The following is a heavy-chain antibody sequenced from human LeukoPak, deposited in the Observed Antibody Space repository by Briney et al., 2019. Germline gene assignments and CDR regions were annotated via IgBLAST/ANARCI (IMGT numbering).Heavy chain of an antibody. CDR3: AKGYCSGGTCYSYDY. V-gene: IGHV1-2*02. J-gene: IGHJ4*02. CDR2: INPNSGGT. Sequence: ASVKVSCKASGYTFTGYYMHWVRQAPGQGLEWMGRINPNSGGTNFAQNFQGRVTMTRDTSISTAYMELNSLRSEDTAVYYCAKGYCSGGTCYSYDYWGQGTLVTVSS. CDR1: GYTFTGYY. D-gene: IGHD2-15*01.